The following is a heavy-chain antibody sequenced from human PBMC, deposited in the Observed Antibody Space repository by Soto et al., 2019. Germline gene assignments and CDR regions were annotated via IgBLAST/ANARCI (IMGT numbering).Heavy chain of an antibody. CDR1: GFTVSSNY. Sequence: GGSLRLSCAASGFTVSSNYMSWVRQAQGKGLEWVSVIYSGGSTYYADSVKGRFTISRDNSKNTLYLQMNSLRAEDTAVYYCARVFCSGGSCHPPRVYYYSAFWGKGTTV. CDR2: IYSGGST. CDR3: ARVFCSGGSCHPPRVYYYSAF. D-gene: IGHD2-15*01. J-gene: IGHJ6*03. V-gene: IGHV3-66*01.